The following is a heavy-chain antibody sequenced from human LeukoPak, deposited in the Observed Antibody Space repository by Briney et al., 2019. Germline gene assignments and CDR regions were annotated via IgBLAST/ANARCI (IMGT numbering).Heavy chain of an antibody. V-gene: IGHV4-59*01. CDR2: IYYSGST. CDR1: GGSISSYY. CDR3: ARGPHWVTGDYDAFDI. D-gene: IGHD4-17*01. J-gene: IGHJ3*02. Sequence: SETLSLTCTVSGGSISSYYWSWIRQPPGKGLEWIGYIYYSGSTNYNPSLKSRVTISVDTSKNQFSLKLTSVTAADTAVYYCARGPHWVTGDYDAFDIWGQGTMVTVSS.